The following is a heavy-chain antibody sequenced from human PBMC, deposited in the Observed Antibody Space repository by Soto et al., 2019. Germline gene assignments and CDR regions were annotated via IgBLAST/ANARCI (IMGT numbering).Heavy chain of an antibody. Sequence: SHTHSVTCAISGDSVSSNSAAWNWIRQSPSRGLEWLGRTYYRSKWYNDYAVSVKSRITINPDTSKNQFSLKLSSVTAADTAVYYCERGRAMLYNWFDPWGQGTMVTVSS. D-gene: IGHD3-16*01. CDR1: GDSVSSNSAA. CDR2: TYYRSKWYN. V-gene: IGHV6-1*01. J-gene: IGHJ5*02. CDR3: ERGRAMLYNWFDP.